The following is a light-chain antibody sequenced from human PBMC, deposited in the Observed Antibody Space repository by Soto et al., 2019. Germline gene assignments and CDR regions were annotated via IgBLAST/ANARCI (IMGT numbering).Light chain of an antibody. CDR2: EVI. V-gene: IGLV2-14*03. CDR1: SSDIGAHNF. CDR3: NSYTTGNTFV. Sequence: QSALTQPASVSGSPGQAITVSCSGTSSDIGAHNFVSWHQQHPGKAPKLIIYEVINRPSGVSDRFSGSKSGNTASLTISGLQSEDEADYYCNSYTTGNTFVFGSGTKVTAL. J-gene: IGLJ1*01.